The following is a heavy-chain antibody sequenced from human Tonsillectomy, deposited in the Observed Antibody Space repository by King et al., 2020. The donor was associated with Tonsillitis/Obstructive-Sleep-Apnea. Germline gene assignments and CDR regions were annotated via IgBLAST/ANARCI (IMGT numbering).Heavy chain of an antibody. V-gene: IGHV4-59*01. D-gene: IGHD2-2*01. CDR3: ARDGEKYQGKWFDP. CDR1: GGSISSYY. J-gene: IGHJ5*02. Sequence: QLQESGPGLVKPSETLSLTCTVSGGSISSYYWSWIRQPPGKGLGWIGYIYYSGSTNYNPSLKSRVTISVDTSKNQFSLKLSSVTAADTAVYYCARDGEKYQGKWFDPWGQGTRVTVSS. CDR2: IYYSGST.